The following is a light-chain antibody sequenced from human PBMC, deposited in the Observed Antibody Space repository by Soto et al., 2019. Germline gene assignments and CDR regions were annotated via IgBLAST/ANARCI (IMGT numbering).Light chain of an antibody. CDR1: NIGTKS. Sequence: SYELTQSPSVSVAPGQTARITCGGNNIGTKSVHWFQRRPGRAPVLVVFDDSDRPSGIPERFSGSKSGSTATLTITRVEAGDEADYYCQVWDSRLLHHVFGTGTKVTVL. CDR3: QVWDSRLLHHV. CDR2: DDS. J-gene: IGLJ1*01. V-gene: IGLV3-21*02.